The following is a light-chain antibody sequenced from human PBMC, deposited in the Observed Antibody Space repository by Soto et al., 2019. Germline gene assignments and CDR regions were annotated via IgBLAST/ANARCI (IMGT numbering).Light chain of an antibody. J-gene: IGLJ1*01. Sequence: QPALTQPPSASGSPGQSVTISCTGTSSDVGSYNYVSWYQHHPGKAPKVMIYEVNKRPSGVPDRFSGSKSGNTASLTVSGLQAEDEADYYCGSYADSNNYVFGTGTKVTVL. CDR3: GSYADSNNYV. CDR2: EVN. V-gene: IGLV2-8*01. CDR1: SSDVGSYNY.